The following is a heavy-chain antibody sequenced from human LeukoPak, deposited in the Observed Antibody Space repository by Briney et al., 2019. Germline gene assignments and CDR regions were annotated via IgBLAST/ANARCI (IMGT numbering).Heavy chain of an antibody. D-gene: IGHD5/OR15-5a*01. CDR1: GGPISSHY. V-gene: IGHV4-59*11. Sequence: KSSETLSLTCTVSGGPISSHYWIWIRQSPEKGLEWIGDISSSGSTGYNPSLRSRVTISLDTSKNQFSLNLSSVTAADTAVYCCARGALRGFYAFFYMDVWGKGTTVTVSS. J-gene: IGHJ6*03. CDR2: ISSSGST. CDR3: ARGALRGFYAFFYMDV.